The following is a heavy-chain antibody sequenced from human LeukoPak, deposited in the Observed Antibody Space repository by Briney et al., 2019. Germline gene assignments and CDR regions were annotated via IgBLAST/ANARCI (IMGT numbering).Heavy chain of an antibody. D-gene: IGHD2-2*01. Sequence: ASVKVSCKASGYTFTGYYMHWVRQAPGQGLEWMGWINPNSGGTNYAQKFQGRVTMTGDTSISTAYMELSRLRSDDTAVYYCARGKAGVVPAATRFDPWGQGTLVTVSS. J-gene: IGHJ5*02. CDR3: ARGKAGVVPAATRFDP. CDR2: INPNSGGT. V-gene: IGHV1-2*02. CDR1: GYTFTGYY.